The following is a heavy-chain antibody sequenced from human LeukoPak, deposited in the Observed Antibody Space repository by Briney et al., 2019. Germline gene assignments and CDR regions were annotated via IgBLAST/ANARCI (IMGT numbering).Heavy chain of an antibody. D-gene: IGHD3-3*01. CDR1: GFTFGDYA. CDR2: IRSKAYGGTT. CDR3: TRDLRNRITIFGVVCYYMDV. V-gene: IGHV3-49*04. Sequence: GGSLRLSCTASGFTFGDYAMSWVRQAPGKGLEWVGFIRSKAYGGTTEYAASVKGRFNISRDDSKSIAYLQMNSLKTEDTAVYYCTRDLRNRITIFGVVCYYMDVWGKGTTVTVSS. J-gene: IGHJ6*03.